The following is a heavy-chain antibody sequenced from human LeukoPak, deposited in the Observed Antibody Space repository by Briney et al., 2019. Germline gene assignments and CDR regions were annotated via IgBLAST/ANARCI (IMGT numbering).Heavy chain of an antibody. D-gene: IGHD3-10*01. CDR2: IKQDGSEK. CDR1: GFSFNSYW. V-gene: IGHV3-7*03. Sequence: GGSLRLSCAASGFSFNSYWMSWVRQAPGKGLEWVANIKQDGSEKYYVDSVKGRFTISRDNAKNSLYLQMNSLRAEDTALYYCAKDSVVRGVTYYYYGMDVWGQGTTVTVSS. J-gene: IGHJ6*02. CDR3: AKDSVVRGVTYYYYGMDV.